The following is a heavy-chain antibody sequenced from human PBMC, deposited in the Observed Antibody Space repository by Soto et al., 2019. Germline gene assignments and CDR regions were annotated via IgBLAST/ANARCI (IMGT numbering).Heavy chain of an antibody. CDR1: GGSISSGDYY. CDR3: AHYFNGRAFDI. J-gene: IGHJ3*02. CDR2: IYYSGST. Sequence: SETLSLTCTVSGGSISSGDYYWSWIRQPPGKGLEWIGYIYYSGSTYYNPSLKSRVIISVDTSKNQFSLKLSSVTAADTAVYYCAHYFNGRAFDIWGQGTMVTVSS. D-gene: IGHD3-10*01. V-gene: IGHV4-30-4*01.